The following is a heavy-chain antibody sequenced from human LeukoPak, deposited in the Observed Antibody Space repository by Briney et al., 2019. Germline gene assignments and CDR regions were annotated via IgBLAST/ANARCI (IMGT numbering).Heavy chain of an antibody. Sequence: PSESLSLTCSVSGASVSNHYCTWIRQPPGKRLEWIGYAYYSGSTNYNASLKSRVTISVPTSNNQFSLRLNSVTAADTAVYYCAISYGGYVLDSWGQGTLVIVSS. CDR1: GASVSNHY. CDR3: AISYGGYVLDS. J-gene: IGHJ4*02. V-gene: IGHV4-59*02. D-gene: IGHD5-12*01. CDR2: AYYSGST.